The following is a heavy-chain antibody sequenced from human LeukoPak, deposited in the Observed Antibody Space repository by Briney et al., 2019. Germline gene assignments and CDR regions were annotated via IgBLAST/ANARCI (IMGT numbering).Heavy chain of an antibody. CDR2: INHSGST. V-gene: IGHV4-34*01. CDR1: GGSFSGYY. Sequence: SETLSLTCAVYGGSFSGYYWSWIRQPPGKGLEWIGEINHSGSTNYNPSLKSRVNISVDTSKNQSAVELRVVTAADKAVYYCARVRTYYGGDYWGQGTLVTVSS. CDR3: ARVRTYYGGDY. J-gene: IGHJ4*02. D-gene: IGHD3-10*01.